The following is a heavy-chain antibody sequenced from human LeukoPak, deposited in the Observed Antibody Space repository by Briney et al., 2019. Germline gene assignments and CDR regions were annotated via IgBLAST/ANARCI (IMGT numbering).Heavy chain of an antibody. CDR2: IYHSGST. D-gene: IGHD7-27*01. Sequence: PSETLSLTCAVSGYSISSGYYCGWIRQAPGKGLEWIGSIYHSGSTYYNPSLKSRVTISVDTSKNQFSLKLSSVTAADTAVYYCARLGQLGTHYYYYYMDVWGKGTTVTVSS. CDR3: ARLGQLGTHYYYYYMDV. J-gene: IGHJ6*03. CDR1: GYSISSGYY. V-gene: IGHV4-38-2*01.